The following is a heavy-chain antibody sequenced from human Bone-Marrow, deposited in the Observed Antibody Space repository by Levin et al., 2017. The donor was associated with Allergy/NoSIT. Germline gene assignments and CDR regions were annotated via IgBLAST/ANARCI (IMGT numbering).Heavy chain of an antibody. CDR1: GFTFSTYA. V-gene: IGHV3-23*01. CDR3: AKGMELWDIIAVGPPFDY. J-gene: IGHJ4*02. Sequence: SCTASGFTFSTYAMSWVRQAPGKGLEWVSSISGGGGRTDYADSVKGRFTISRDNSKNTLYLQMNNLRVEDTAVYYCAKGMELWDIIAVGPPFDYWGQGTLVTVSS. D-gene: IGHD6-19*01. CDR2: ISGGGGRT.